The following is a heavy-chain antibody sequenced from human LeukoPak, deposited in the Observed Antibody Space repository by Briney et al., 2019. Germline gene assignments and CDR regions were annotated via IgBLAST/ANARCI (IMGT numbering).Heavy chain of an antibody. J-gene: IGHJ4*02. CDR3: ARASCTNGVCYRPFGDY. V-gene: IGHV3-23*01. Sequence: GGSLRLSCAASGFTFSSYGMSWVRQAPGKGLEWVSAISGSGGSTYYADSVKGRFTISRDNSKNTLYLQMNSLRAEDTAVYYCARASCTNGVCYRPFGDYWGQGTLVTVSS. CDR1: GFTFSSYG. D-gene: IGHD2-8*01. CDR2: ISGSGGST.